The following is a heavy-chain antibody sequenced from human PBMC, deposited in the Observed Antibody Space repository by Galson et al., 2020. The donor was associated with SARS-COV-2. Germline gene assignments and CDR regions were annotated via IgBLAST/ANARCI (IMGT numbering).Heavy chain of an antibody. CDR1: GFSLSTSGVG. D-gene: IGHD3-10*01. Sequence: DSGPTLVQPTQPLTLTYTFSGFSLSTSGVGVGCIRQPPEKALEWLALLYWNDDKRYSPSLKSRLPITKDTSKNQVVLTITNMDPVDTATYYCADGLLWFGGLCPDRFDPWGQGTLVTVAS. V-gene: IGHV2-5*01. J-gene: IGHJ5*02. CDR2: LYWNDDK. CDR3: ADGLLWFGGLCPDRFDP.